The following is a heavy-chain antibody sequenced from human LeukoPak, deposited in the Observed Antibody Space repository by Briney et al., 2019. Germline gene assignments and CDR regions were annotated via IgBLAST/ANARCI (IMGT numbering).Heavy chain of an antibody. Sequence: GESLQISCKGSGYSFTSYWIGWVRQMPGKGLEWMGIIYPGDSDTRYSPSFQGQVTISADKSISTAYLQWSSLKASDTAMYYCARPTDYDFWSGYLYYFDYWGQGTLVTVSS. CDR1: GYSFTSYW. D-gene: IGHD3-3*01. CDR3: ARPTDYDFWSGYLYYFDY. V-gene: IGHV5-51*01. CDR2: IYPGDSDT. J-gene: IGHJ4*02.